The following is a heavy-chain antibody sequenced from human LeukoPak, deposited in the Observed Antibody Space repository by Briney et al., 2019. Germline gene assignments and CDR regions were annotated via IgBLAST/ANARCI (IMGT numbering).Heavy chain of an antibody. J-gene: IGHJ4*02. D-gene: IGHD4-17*01. CDR1: GFTLSNYA. V-gene: IGHV3-30*18. CDR3: AKDHDYGDPGYYFDY. Sequence: GGSLRLSCAASGFTLSNYAMHWVRQAPGKGLEWVADTLYDGSNKYYADSVKGRFTVSRDNSKNMLWLQMNSLRADDTAVYYCAKDHDYGDPGYYFDYWGQGALVTVSS. CDR2: TLYDGSNK.